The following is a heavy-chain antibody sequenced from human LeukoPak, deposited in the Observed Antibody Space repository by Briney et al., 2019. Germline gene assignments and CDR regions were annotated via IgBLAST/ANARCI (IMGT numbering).Heavy chain of an antibody. CDR3: AKDSKWFGATSRLDY. CDR1: GFTFSSYA. V-gene: IGHV3-23*01. D-gene: IGHD3-10*01. J-gene: IGHJ4*02. CDR2: ISGSGGST. Sequence: PGGSLRLSCAASGFTFSSYAMSWVRQAPGKGLEWVSAISGSGGSTYYADSVKGRFTISRDNAKNSLYLQMNSLRAEDTAVYYCAKDSKWFGATSRLDYWGQGTLVTVSS.